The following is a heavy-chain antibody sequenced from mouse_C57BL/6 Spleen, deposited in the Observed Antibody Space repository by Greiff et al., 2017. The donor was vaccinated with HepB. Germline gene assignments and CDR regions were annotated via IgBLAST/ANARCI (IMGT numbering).Heavy chain of an antibody. CDR2: IYPGDGDT. J-gene: IGHJ3*01. CDR1: GYAFSSSW. CDR3: AREQAYYSNPWFAY. Sequence: VQLQQSGPELVKPGASVKISCKASGYAFSSSWMNWVKQRPGKGLEWIGRIYPGDGDTNYNGKFKGKATLTADKSSSTAYMQLSSLTSEDSAVYFCAREQAYYSNPWFAYWGQGTLVTVSA. D-gene: IGHD2-5*01. V-gene: IGHV1-82*01.